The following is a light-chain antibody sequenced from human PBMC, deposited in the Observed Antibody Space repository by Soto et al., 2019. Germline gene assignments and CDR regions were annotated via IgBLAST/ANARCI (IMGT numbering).Light chain of an antibody. CDR3: QQYNDWPRT. J-gene: IGKJ5*01. CDR1: QLFSSN. Sequence: EIVLTQSPATLSVSPGESVTLSCRASQLFSSNLAWYQRRPGQAPRLLIYGSSTRVTGVPARFSGSASGTEFTLTISSLQSEDFGVYYCQQYNDWPRTFGQGTRLEIK. V-gene: IGKV3-15*01. CDR2: GSS.